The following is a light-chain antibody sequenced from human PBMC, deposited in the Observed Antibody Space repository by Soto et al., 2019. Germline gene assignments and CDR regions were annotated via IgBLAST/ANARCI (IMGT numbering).Light chain of an antibody. CDR1: TSNIGTNA. CDR3: AAWGDRLRGYV. V-gene: IGLV1-47*01. Sequence: QSVLAQSASASGTPGQRVTISCSGGTSNIGTNAVYWFQLLPGTAPKLLIYYSNHRPSGISDRFSGSKSGTSASLAISGLRPEDEADYYCAAWGDRLRGYVFATGTKFTV. CDR2: YSN. J-gene: IGLJ1*01.